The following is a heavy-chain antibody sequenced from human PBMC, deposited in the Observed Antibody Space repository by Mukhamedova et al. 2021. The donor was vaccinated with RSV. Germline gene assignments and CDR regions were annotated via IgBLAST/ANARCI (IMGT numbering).Heavy chain of an antibody. CDR2: GTA. V-gene: IGHV1-69*01. D-gene: IGHD1-1*01. CDR3: ASDQLELRGTYYFDY. J-gene: IGHJ4*02. Sequence: GTANYAQKFQGRVTITADESTSTAYMELSSLRSEDTAVYYCASDQLELRGTYYFDYWGQGTLVTVSS.